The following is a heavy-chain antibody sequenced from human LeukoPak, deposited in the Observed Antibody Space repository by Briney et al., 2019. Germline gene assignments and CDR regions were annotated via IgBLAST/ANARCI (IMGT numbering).Heavy chain of an antibody. V-gene: IGHV3-66*01. CDR1: GFTVSSKY. CDR3: AADSRYSSGWYGVLTDY. D-gene: IGHD6-19*01. J-gene: IGHJ4*02. CDR2: IYSGGTT. Sequence: GGSLRLSCAASGFTVSSKYMTWVRQAPGKGLEWVSVIYSGGTTYYADSVKGRFTISRDNSKNTLFLQMNRLRAEDTAVYYCAADSRYSSGWYGVLTDYWGQGTLVTVSS.